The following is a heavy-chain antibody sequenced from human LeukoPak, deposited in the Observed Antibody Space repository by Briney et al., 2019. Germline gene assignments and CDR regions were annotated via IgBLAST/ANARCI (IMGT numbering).Heavy chain of an antibody. CDR1: GDSINSNY. Sequence: SETLSLTCTVSGDSINSNYWNWIRQPPGKGLEWIGYIYYSGGTDYNPSLKSRVTISVDTSKHQSSMKLKSVTAADTAVYFCARGRWLPNAFDIWGQGTMVTVFS. J-gene: IGHJ3*02. CDR3: ARGRWLPNAFDI. CDR2: IYYSGGT. V-gene: IGHV4-59*01. D-gene: IGHD5-24*01.